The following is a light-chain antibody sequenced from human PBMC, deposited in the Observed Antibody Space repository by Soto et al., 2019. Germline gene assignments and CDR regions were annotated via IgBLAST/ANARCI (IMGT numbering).Light chain of an antibody. CDR2: SAS. CDR1: QRISTN. Sequence: EIVMTQSPPTLSVSPGERATLSCRASQRISTNVAWYQHKPGQAPRLLIYSASTRATGIPARFSGSGSGTEFTLTISSLQSEDFGIYYCQKYNQWPWTFGPGTKVDIK. CDR3: QKYNQWPWT. J-gene: IGKJ1*01. V-gene: IGKV3-15*01.